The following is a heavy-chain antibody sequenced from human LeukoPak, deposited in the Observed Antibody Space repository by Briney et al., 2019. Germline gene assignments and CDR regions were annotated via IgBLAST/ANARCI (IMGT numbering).Heavy chain of an antibody. J-gene: IGHJ4*02. D-gene: IGHD2-2*01. CDR2: ISGSGGST. CDR1: GFTFSSYG. CDR3: AKLYYLSPSLSVEPTYFDY. Sequence: GGTLRLSCAASGFTFSSYGMSWVRQAPGKGLEWVSAISGSGGSTYYADSVKGRFTISRDNSKNTLYLRMNSLRAEDTAVYYCAKLYYLSPSLSVEPTYFDYWGQGTLVTVSS. V-gene: IGHV3-23*01.